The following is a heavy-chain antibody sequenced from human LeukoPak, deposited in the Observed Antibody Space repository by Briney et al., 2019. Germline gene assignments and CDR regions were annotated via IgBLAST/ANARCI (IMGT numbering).Heavy chain of an antibody. CDR3: AHRRRLIRGSFFFDY. CDR2: IYWDNDK. D-gene: IGHD1-26*01. J-gene: IGHJ4*02. V-gene: IGHV2-5*02. CDR1: GFSLNTSGVG. Sequence: SGPTLVKPTQTLTLTCTFSGFSLNTSGVGVGWIRQPPGKALEWLALIYWDNDKSYSPSLQSRLSTTRDTSKNQVILTMTNMDPVDTGTYYCAHRRRLIRGSFFFDYWGQGSLVTVSS.